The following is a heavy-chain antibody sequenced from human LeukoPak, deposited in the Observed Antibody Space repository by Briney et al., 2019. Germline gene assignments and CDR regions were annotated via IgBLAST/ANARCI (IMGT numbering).Heavy chain of an antibody. CDR2: IYSGGST. CDR3: ARALAVAGLTFDY. Sequence: PGGSLRLSCAASGFTVSSNYMSWVRQAPGGGLEWVSVIYSGGSTYYADSVKGRFTISRDNSKNTLYLQMNSLRAEDTAVYYCARALAVAGLTFDYWGQGTLVTVSS. D-gene: IGHD6-19*01. CDR1: GFTVSSNY. J-gene: IGHJ4*02. V-gene: IGHV3-53*01.